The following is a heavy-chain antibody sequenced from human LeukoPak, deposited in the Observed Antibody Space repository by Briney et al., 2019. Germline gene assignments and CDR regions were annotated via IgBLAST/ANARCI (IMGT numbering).Heavy chain of an antibody. J-gene: IGHJ3*02. CDR2: ISWNSGSI. CDR1: GFRFDDYA. Sequence: PGGSLRLSCEASGFRFDDYAMHWVRQAPGKGLEWVSGISWNSGSIGYADSVKGRFTISRDNAKNSLYLQMNSLRAEDTALYYCAKDSIEVHGAFDIWGQGTMVTVSS. CDR3: AKDSIEVHGAFDI. V-gene: IGHV3-9*01. D-gene: IGHD3-10*01.